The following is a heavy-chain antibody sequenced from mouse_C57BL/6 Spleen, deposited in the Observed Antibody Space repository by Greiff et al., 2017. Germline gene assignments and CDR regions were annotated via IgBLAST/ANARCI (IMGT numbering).Heavy chain of an antibody. V-gene: IGHV8-12*01. Sequence: QVTLKECGPGILQSSQTLSLTCSFSGFSLSTSGMGVSWIRQPSGKGLEWLAHIYWDDDKRYNPSLKSRLTISKDTSRNQVFLKITSVDTADTATYYCARNSYYYAMDYWGQGTSVTVSS. CDR2: IYWDDDK. CDR3: ARNSYYYAMDY. CDR1: GFSLSTSGMG. J-gene: IGHJ4*01.